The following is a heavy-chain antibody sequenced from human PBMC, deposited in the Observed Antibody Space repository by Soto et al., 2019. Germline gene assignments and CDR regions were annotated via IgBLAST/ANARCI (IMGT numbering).Heavy chain of an antibody. Sequence: QPGGSLRLSCAASGFTFSSYSMNWVRQAPGKGLEWVSCISSSSSSTHYADSVKGRFTISRDNANNLLYLQMDSLTAADTAVYYCARDRIYCGGSICYERCLDPWGQGTLVTVSS. CDR1: GFTFSSYS. CDR3: ARDRIYCGGSICYERCLDP. J-gene: IGHJ5*02. D-gene: IGHD2-15*01. V-gene: IGHV3-48*01. CDR2: ISSSSSST.